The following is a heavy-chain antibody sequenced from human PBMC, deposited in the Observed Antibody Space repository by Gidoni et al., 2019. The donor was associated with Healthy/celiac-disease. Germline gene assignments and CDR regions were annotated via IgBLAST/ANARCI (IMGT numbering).Heavy chain of an antibody. D-gene: IGHD1-1*01. CDR1: GFTFSSYA. J-gene: IGHJ4*02. CDR2: ISGSGGST. Sequence: EVQLLESGGGLVQPGGSLRLSCAASGFTFSSYAMSWFRKAPGKGLEWVSSISGSGGSTYYADSVKGRFTISRDNSKNTLYLQMNSLRAEDTAVYYCAKDSTTRPGAAFDYWGQGTLVTVSS. V-gene: IGHV3-23*01. CDR3: AKDSTTRPGAAFDY.